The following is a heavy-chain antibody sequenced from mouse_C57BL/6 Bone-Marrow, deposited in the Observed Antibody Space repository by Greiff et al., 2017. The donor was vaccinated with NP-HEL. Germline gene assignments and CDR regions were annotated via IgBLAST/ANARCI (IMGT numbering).Heavy chain of an antibody. J-gene: IGHJ3*01. D-gene: IGHD1-1*01. V-gene: IGHV1-74*01. CDR3: AIANYYGSSYETWFAY. CDR2: LHPSDSDT. Sequence: QVQLQQPGAELVKPGASLPVSFPASGYTFTSYWMHWVKQRPGQGLEWIGRLHPSDSDTPYNQKFKGKATLTVDKSSSTAYMQLSSLTSEDSAVYYCAIANYYGSSYETWFAYWGQGTLVTVSA. CDR1: GYTFTSYW.